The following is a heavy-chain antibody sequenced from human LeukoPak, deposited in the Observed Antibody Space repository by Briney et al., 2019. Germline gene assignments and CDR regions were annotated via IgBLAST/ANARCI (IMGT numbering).Heavy chain of an antibody. V-gene: IGHV3-21*01. J-gene: IGHJ4*02. CDR3: ARDQGWAYYVSGSYFYFDY. D-gene: IGHD3-10*01. CDR1: GFTFSSDS. CDR2: IRSIISYI. Sequence: GGSLRLSCAASGFTFSSDSMNWVRRAPGRGMEWVSSIRSIISYIYYADSVKGRFTISRDNAKNSLYLQMNSLRAEDTAVYYCARDQGWAYYVSGSYFYFDYGGQGTLVTVTA.